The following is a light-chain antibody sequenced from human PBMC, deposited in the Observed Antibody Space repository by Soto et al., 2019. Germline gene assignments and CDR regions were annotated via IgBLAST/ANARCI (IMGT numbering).Light chain of an antibody. Sequence: QSALTQPASVSGSPGQSSTISCTGTSSDVGGYNYVSWYQQHPGKAPKLMIYEVSNRPSGVSNRFSGSKSGNTASQTISGLQAEDEADYYCSSYTSSSIVVFGGGTKLTV. CDR1: SSDVGGYNY. V-gene: IGLV2-14*01. J-gene: IGLJ2*01. CDR2: EVS. CDR3: SSYTSSSIVV.